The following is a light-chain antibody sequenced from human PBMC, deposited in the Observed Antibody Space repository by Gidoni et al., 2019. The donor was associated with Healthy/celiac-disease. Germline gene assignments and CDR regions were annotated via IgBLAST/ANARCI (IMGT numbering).Light chain of an antibody. CDR1: QRVLYSSNNKNY. V-gene: IGKV4-1*01. CDR3: QQYDSTPLWT. J-gene: IGKJ1*01. Sequence: DIVMTQSPDSLAVSLGERATINCKSSQRVLYSSNNKNYLAWYQQKPGQPPKLLIYWASTRESGVPDRFSGSGSGTDFTLTISSLQAEDVAVYYCQQYDSTPLWTFGQGTKVEIK. CDR2: WAS.